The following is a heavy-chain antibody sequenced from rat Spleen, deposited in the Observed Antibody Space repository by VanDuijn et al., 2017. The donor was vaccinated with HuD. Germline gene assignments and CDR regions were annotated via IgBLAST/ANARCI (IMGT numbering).Heavy chain of an antibody. Sequence: EVQVKESGPGLVQPSQTLSLTCTVSGISFTDYSVHWVRQPPGNKLEWMGYVTSAGSTTYNPSLKSRISITRDTSKNQFFLHVTSVTTEDTATYHCARSEGVHYYLPFASWGQGTLVTVSS. CDR3: ARSEGVHYYLPFAS. D-gene: IGHD1-1*01. CDR2: VTSAGST. CDR1: GISFTDYS. J-gene: IGHJ3*01. V-gene: IGHV3-3*01.